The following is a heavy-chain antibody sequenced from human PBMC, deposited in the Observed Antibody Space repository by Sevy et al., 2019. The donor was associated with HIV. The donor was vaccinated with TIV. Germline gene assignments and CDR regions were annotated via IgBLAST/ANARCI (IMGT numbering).Heavy chain of an antibody. J-gene: IGHJ6*02. CDR3: TRVEGATDWGMDV. V-gene: IGHV3-49*04. D-gene: IGHD1-26*01. CDR1: GFTFGDYT. Sequence: GGSLRLSCTACGFTFGDYTVSWVRQAPGKGLEWVGFIRSKSYGGTIEYAASVKGRFTISKDTSKSIAYLQMNSLKTDDTAFYFCTRVEGATDWGMDVWGQGTTVTVSS. CDR2: IRSKSYGGTI.